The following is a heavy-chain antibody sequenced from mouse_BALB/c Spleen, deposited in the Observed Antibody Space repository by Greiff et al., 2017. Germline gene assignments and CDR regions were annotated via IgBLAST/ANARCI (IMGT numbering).Heavy chain of an antibody. CDR2: IYPGDGDT. J-gene: IGHJ4*01. CDR1: GYAFSSYW. D-gene: IGHD2-3*01. V-gene: IGHV1-80*01. Sequence: VKLQESGAELVRPGSSVKISCKASGYAFSSYWMNWVKQRPGQGLEWIGQIYPGDGDTNYNGKFKGKATLTADKSSSTAYMQLSSLTSEDSAVYFCARRGYDGYYAMDYWGQGTSVTVSS. CDR3: ARRGYDGYYAMDY.